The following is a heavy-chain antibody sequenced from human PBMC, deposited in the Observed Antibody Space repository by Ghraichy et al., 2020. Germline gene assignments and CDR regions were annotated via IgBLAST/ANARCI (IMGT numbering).Heavy chain of an antibody. CDR2: IHYSGNT. Sequence: SETLSLTCTVSGCSVTSGPYYWTWIRQSPGKGLECIVYIHYSGNTNYNPSLKSRVTISVDTSKNQFSLNLRSVTAADTALYYCARVSSASWFDYWGQGTLVTGSS. CDR3: ARVSSASWFDY. V-gene: IGHV4-61*01. D-gene: IGHD2-2*01. CDR1: GCSVTSGPYY. J-gene: IGHJ4*02.